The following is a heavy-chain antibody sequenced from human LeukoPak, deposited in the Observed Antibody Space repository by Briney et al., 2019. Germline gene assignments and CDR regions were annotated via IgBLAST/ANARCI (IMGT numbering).Heavy chain of an antibody. V-gene: IGHV1-2*02. CDR2: INPNSGGT. Sequence: ASVKVSCKASGYTFTGYYMHWVRQAPGQGLEWMGWINPNSGGTNYAQKFQGRVTMTRDTSISTAYMELSRLRSDDTAVYYCARQYYDFWSGSYYYMDVWGKGTTVTVSS. J-gene: IGHJ6*03. D-gene: IGHD3-3*01. CDR3: ARQYYDFWSGSYYYMDV. CDR1: GYTFTGYY.